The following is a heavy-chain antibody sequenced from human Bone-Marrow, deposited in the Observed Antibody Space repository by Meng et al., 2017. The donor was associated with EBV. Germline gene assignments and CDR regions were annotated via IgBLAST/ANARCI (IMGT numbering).Heavy chain of an antibody. V-gene: IGHV1-46*01. D-gene: IGHD3-9*01. CDR3: VRDISGYSSDY. J-gene: IGHJ4*02. Sequence: QVELVQSGVEVKKPGASIKFSAKASGYTFTSYYIHWVRQAPGQGLEWMGIINPSGGTTTYAQKFQGRVTMTRDTSTSTVYMDLSSLRSEDTAVYYCVRDISGYSSDYWGQGTLVTVSS. CDR1: GYTFTSYY. CDR2: INPSGGTT.